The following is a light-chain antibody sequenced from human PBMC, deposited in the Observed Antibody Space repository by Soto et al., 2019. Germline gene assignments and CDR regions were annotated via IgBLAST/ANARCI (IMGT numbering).Light chain of an antibody. CDR3: QQYYSTLT. CDR2: WPS. J-gene: IGKJ4*01. V-gene: IGKV4-1*01. CDR1: QSVLYSSSNKNY. Sequence: DIVMTQSPDSLAVSLGERATINCKSSQSVLYSSSNKNYLAWYQQKPGQPPKLLISWPSTRESGVPDRFSGSGSGTDFTLTISSLQAEDVAVYYCQQYYSTLTFGGGTKVEIK.